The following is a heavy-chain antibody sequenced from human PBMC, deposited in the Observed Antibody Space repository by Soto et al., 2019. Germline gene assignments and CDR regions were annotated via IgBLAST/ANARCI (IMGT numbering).Heavy chain of an antibody. CDR3: ARSGSVVVVAAIDY. CDR2: IYYSGST. Sequence: SETLSLTCTVSGGSISSSSYYWGWIRQPPGKGLEWIGSIYYSGSTYYNPSLKSRVTISVDTSKNQFSLKLSSVTAADTAVYYCARSGSVVVVAAIDYWGQGTLVTVSS. J-gene: IGHJ4*02. V-gene: IGHV4-39*01. CDR1: GGSISSSSYY. D-gene: IGHD2-15*01.